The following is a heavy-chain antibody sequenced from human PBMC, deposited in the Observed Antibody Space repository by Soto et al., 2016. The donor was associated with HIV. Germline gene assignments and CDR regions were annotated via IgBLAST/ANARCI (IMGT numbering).Heavy chain of an antibody. CDR2: IIPILGLT. CDR1: GGTFSSSA. D-gene: IGHD6-13*01. CDR3: ARDDYTITWSPRDSYYYYLDV. V-gene: IGHV1-69*10. J-gene: IGHJ6*03. Sequence: QVQLVQSGAEVKKPGSSVKVSCKASGGTFSSSAISWVRQAPGQGLEWLGGIIPILGLTNYAQRFQGRVTISADKSSSTAYLELSSLRSEDTAVYYCARDDYTITWSPRDSYYYYLDVWGEGTTVTVS.